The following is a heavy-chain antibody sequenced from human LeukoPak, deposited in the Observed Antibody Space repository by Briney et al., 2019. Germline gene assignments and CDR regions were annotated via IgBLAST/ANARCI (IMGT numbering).Heavy chain of an antibody. CDR1: GGSISGYY. V-gene: IGHV4-4*09. CDR2: IYTNENT. Sequence: SETLSLTCTVSGGSISGYYWSWIRQPPGKGLQWIGYIYTNENTNYSPSLQSRVTMSVDTSKNQFSLNLTSVTAADTAVYYCVRQAYYSESGSWTSFDYWGQGTLVPVSS. CDR3: VRQAYYSESGSWTSFDY. D-gene: IGHD3-10*01. J-gene: IGHJ4*02.